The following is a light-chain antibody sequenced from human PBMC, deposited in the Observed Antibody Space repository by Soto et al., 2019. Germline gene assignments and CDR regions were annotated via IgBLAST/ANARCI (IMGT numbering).Light chain of an antibody. CDR3: SSYTSSSTPVV. J-gene: IGLJ1*01. CDR2: EVS. CDR1: SSDVGGYNY. Sequence: QSVLTQPASVSGSPGQSITISCTGTSSDVGGYNYVSWYQQHPGKAPKLMIYEVSNRPSGVSNRFSGSKSGNTASLTISGLQAEDEADYYCSSYTSSSTPVVFGTWTKVTV. V-gene: IGLV2-14*01.